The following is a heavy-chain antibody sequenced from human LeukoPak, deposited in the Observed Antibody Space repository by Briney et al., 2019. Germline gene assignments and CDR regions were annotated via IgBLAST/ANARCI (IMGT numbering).Heavy chain of an antibody. CDR1: GFTFSNYV. CDR2: ISDSGDDT. Sequence: PGGSLRLSCTGPGFTFSNYVMSWVPQGPGKRVGWGSGISDSGDDTDYADYVKGRFTISRDNSKNTLFLQMNILRVEDTAVYYCVKVGGGGGWYWSPWGQGTLVTVSS. J-gene: IGHJ5*02. V-gene: IGHV3-23*01. D-gene: IGHD6-19*01. CDR3: VKVGGGGGWYWSP.